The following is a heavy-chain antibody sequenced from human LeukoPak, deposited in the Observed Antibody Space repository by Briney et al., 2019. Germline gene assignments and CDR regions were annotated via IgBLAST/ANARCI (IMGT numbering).Heavy chain of an antibody. J-gene: IGHJ4*02. V-gene: IGHV4-4*09. CDR2: IYSSGST. D-gene: IGHD6-6*01. CDR1: GGSISSFY. Sequence: SETLSLTCSVSGGSISSFYWSWIRQPPGKGLEWIGYIYSSGSTNYNPSLKSRVTISVDTSKNQFSLKLSSVTAGDTAVYYCARQYSSSSASDYWGQGTLVTVSS. CDR3: ARQYSSSSASDY.